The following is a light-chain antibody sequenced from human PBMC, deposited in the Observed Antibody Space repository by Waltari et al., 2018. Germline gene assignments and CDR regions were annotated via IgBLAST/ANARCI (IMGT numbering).Light chain of an antibody. CDR2: AAS. CDR3: QQVKSYPLT. CDR1: QGINTY. J-gene: IGKJ4*01. V-gene: IGKV1-9*01. Sequence: IQLTQSPSSLSASVGDRVTINCRASQGINTYLAWYQQKPGKAPNLLIYAASTLQSGVPSGFNGSGSGTEFTLTISSLQPEDFATYCCQQVKSYPLTFGGGTTVEIK.